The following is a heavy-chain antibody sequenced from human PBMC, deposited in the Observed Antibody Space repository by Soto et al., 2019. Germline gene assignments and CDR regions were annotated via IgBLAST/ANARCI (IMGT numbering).Heavy chain of an antibody. D-gene: IGHD2-21*01. J-gene: IGHJ4*02. V-gene: IGHV3-33*01. CDR1: GFTFSDYG. CDR3: ARVDFGGDSYYFDY. Sequence: GGSLRLSCVASGFTFSDYGIHWVRQAPDKGLEWVAVVWFDGSIQYYGNSVKGRFTISRDNSNNTVDLQMNNLRAEDTAVYYCARVDFGGDSYYFDYWGQGTPVTVSS. CDR2: VWFDGSIQ.